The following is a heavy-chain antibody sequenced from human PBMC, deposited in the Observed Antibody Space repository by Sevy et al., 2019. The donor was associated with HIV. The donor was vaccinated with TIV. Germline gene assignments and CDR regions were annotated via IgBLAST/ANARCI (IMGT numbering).Heavy chain of an antibody. J-gene: IGHJ4*02. CDR2: FSFGCGKI. Sequence: GGSLRLSCAASGFSFSNYAMSWVRQAPGKGLELVSTFSFGCGKINYADSVKGRFTISRDNSKNTLYLQMNSLRAEDTALYYCAREGCSKPHDYWGQGPLVTVSS. V-gene: IGHV3-23*01. CDR1: GFSFSNYA. CDR3: AREGCSKPHDY. D-gene: IGHD2-2*01.